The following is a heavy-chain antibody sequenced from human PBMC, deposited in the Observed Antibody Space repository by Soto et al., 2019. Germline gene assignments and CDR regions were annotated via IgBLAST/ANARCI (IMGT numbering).Heavy chain of an antibody. J-gene: IGHJ4*02. V-gene: IGHV3-23*01. CDR2: ISGSGGST. CDR3: AKDPYYYDSSGPDY. D-gene: IGHD3-22*01. CDR1: GFTFSSYA. Sequence: GGSLRLSCAASGFTFSSYAMIWVRQAPGKGLEWVSGISGSGGSTHYADSVKGRFTISRDNSKNTLFLQMNSLRAEDTALYYCAKDPYYYDSSGPDYWGQGALVTVSS.